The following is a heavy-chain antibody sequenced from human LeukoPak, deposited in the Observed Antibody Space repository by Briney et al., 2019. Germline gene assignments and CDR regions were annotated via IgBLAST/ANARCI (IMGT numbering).Heavy chain of an antibody. CDR2: INHSGST. V-gene: IGHV4-38-2*02. CDR3: ARRIPKQS. D-gene: IGHD6-19*01. Sequence: SETLSLTCTVSGYSISSGYYWGWIRQPPGRGLEWIGEINHSGSTNYNPSLKSRVTISVDTSKNQLSLKLSSVTAADTAVYYCARRIPKQSWGQGTLVTVSS. CDR1: GYSISSGYY. J-gene: IGHJ4*02.